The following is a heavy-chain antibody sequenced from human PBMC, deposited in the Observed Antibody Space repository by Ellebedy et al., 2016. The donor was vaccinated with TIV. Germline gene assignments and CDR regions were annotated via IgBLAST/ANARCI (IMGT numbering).Heavy chain of an antibody. CDR1: GFTFSSYS. CDR2: ISSSSSTI. CDR3: ARVAAAVNQHFDY. Sequence: PGGSLRLSCAASGFTFSSYSMNWVRQAPGQGLEWVSYISSSSSTIYYADSVKGRFTISRDNAKNSLYLQMNSLRDEDTAVYYCARVAAAVNQHFDYWGQGTLVTVSS. J-gene: IGHJ4*02. D-gene: IGHD6-13*01. V-gene: IGHV3-48*02.